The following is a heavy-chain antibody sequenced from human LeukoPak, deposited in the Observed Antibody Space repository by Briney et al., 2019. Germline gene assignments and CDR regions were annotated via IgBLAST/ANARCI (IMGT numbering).Heavy chain of an antibody. J-gene: IGHJ4*02. CDR2: ISSSGTTI. D-gene: IGHD1-26*01. CDR1: GFTFSGYD. Sequence: GGSLRLSCAASGFTFSGYDMNWVRQAPGKGLEWVSYISSSGTTIYYADSVRGRFTISRDNAKNPLYLQMNSLRAEDTGVYYCARGGSFFVYWGQGTLVTVSS. V-gene: IGHV3-48*03. CDR3: ARGGSFFVY.